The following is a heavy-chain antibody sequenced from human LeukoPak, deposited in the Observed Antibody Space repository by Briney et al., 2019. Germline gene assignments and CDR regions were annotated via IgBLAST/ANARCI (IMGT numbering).Heavy chain of an antibody. V-gene: IGHV4-4*08. CDR1: GGSISSYY. CDR3: ARDPEVGYCSSTSCSLGY. CDR2: IYTSGST. D-gene: IGHD2-2*01. J-gene: IGHJ4*02. Sequence: SETLSLTCTVSGGSISSYYWSWIRQPPGKGLEWIGRIYTSGSTNYNPSLKSRVTISVDTSKNQFSLKLSSVTAADTAVYYCARDPEVGYCSSTSCSLGYWGQGTLVTVSS.